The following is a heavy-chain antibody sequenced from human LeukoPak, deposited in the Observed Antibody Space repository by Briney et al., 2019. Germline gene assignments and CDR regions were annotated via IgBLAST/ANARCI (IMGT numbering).Heavy chain of an antibody. V-gene: IGHV4-59*11. Sequence: SETLSLTCSVSGGSISSHYWSWLRQPPGKGLEWIGYIYYTGSTDYNPSLKSRVTISVDTSKNQLSLKLSSVTAADAAVYYCARSDGAGATDYWGQGTLVTVSS. D-gene: IGHD1-26*01. CDR3: ARSDGAGATDY. CDR1: GGSISSHY. J-gene: IGHJ4*02. CDR2: IYYTGST.